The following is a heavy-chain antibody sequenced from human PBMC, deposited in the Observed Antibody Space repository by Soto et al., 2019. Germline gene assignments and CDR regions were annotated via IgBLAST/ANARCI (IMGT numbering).Heavy chain of an antibody. D-gene: IGHD3-16*02. V-gene: IGHV1-3*01. CDR3: ARELRRNYDYIWESYRASDY. Sequence: GASVKVSCKASGYTFTSYAMHWVRQAPGQRLEWMGWINAGNGNTKYSQKFQGRVTITRDTSASTAYMELSSLRSEDTAVYYCARELRRNYDYIWESYRASDYWGQGTLVTVSS. J-gene: IGHJ4*02. CDR2: INAGNGNT. CDR1: GYTFTSYA.